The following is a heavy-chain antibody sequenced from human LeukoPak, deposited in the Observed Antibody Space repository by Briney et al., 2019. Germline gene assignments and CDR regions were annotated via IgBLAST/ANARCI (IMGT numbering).Heavy chain of an antibody. J-gene: IGHJ4*02. CDR2: IYYSGST. V-gene: IGHV4-59*01. Sequence: PSETLSLTCTVSGGSISSYYWSWIRQPPGKGLEWIGYIYYSGSTNYNPSLRSRVTISVDTSKNQFSLKLSSVTAADTAVYYCARAVSRISRIWGQGTLVTVSS. CDR1: GGSISSYY. D-gene: IGHD2-15*01. CDR3: ARAVSRISRI.